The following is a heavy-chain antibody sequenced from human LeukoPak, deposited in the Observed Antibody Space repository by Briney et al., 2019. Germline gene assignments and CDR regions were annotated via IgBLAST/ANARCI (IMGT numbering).Heavy chain of an antibody. J-gene: IGHJ4*02. V-gene: IGHV3-53*01. Sequence: GGSLRLSCAASGFTVSSNYMSWVRQAPGKGLEWVSVIYSGGSTYYADSVKGRFTISRDNSKNTLYLQMNSLRAEDTAVYYCARGYSYGYQGLDYWGQGTLSPSPQ. CDR3: ARGYSYGYQGLDY. D-gene: IGHD5-18*01. CDR2: IYSGGST. CDR1: GFTVSSNY.